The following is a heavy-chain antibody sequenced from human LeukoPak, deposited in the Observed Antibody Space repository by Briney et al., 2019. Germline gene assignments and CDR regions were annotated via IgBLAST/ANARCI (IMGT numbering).Heavy chain of an antibody. CDR2: LYYSGST. CDR3: ARGGSGISNAFDI. V-gene: IGHV4-59*01. Sequence: SDTLFLTCCVPGGSISSYYWSWIRQPPGKVLHWIGYLYYSGSTNSNPSLKSRVTMSVDTSKNQFSLKLRSVTAADTAVYYCARGGSGISNAFDIWGQGTMVTVSS. J-gene: IGHJ3*02. D-gene: IGHD3-10*01. CDR1: GGSISSYY.